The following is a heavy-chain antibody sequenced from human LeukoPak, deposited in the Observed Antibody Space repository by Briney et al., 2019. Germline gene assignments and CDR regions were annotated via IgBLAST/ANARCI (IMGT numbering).Heavy chain of an antibody. D-gene: IGHD4-17*01. CDR2: INHSGST. CDR1: GGSFSGYY. Sequence: PSETLSLTCAVYGGSFSGYYWSWIRQPPGKGLEWIGEINHSGSTNYNPSLKSRVTISVDTSKNQCSLKLSSVTAADTAVYYCARGHDYGVAWFQHWGQGTLVTVSS. V-gene: IGHV4-34*01. CDR3: ARGHDYGVAWFQH. J-gene: IGHJ1*01.